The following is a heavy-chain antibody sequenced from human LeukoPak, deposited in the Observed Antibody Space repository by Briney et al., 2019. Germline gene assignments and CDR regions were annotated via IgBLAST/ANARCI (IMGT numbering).Heavy chain of an antibody. Sequence: GGSLRLSCAASGFKFSDYYMTWLRQAPGKGLEWVSYISNSSDSIYYADSVEGRFTISRDNAKNSLYLQMNSLRAEDTAVYYCAREGRRPPYYYYYMDVGGKGTTVTISS. CDR3: AREGRRPPYYYYYMDV. CDR2: ISNSSDSI. J-gene: IGHJ6*03. V-gene: IGHV3-11*01. CDR1: GFKFSDYY.